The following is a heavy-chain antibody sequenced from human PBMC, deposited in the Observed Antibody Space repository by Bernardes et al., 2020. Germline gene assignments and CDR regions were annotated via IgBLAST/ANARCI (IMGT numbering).Heavy chain of an antibody. V-gene: IGHV4-39*01. Sequence: SETLSLTCTVSGGSISSSDYYWGWVRQPQGKGLEWIANIYYSGNTYYNPSLKSRVTISVDTSKNQFSLKLNSVTAADTAVYYCARHTGTLPPYNWNAAAFDLWGQGTMVTVSS. CDR3: ARHTGTLPPYNWNAAAFDL. J-gene: IGHJ3*01. CDR2: IYYSGNT. D-gene: IGHD1-20*01. CDR1: GGSISSSDYY.